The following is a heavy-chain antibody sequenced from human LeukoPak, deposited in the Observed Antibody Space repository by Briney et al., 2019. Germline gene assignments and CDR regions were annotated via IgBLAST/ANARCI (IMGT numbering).Heavy chain of an antibody. Sequence: GGSLRLSCAASGFTFSSYGMSWVRQAPGKGLEWVSAISGSGGSTYYADSVKGRFTISRDNSKNTLYLQMNSLRAEDTAVYYCARVKFGDFWSPYYYYMDVWGKGTTVTVSS. CDR1: GFTFSSYG. D-gene: IGHD3-3*01. V-gene: IGHV3-23*01. CDR2: ISGSGGST. CDR3: ARVKFGDFWSPYYYYMDV. J-gene: IGHJ6*03.